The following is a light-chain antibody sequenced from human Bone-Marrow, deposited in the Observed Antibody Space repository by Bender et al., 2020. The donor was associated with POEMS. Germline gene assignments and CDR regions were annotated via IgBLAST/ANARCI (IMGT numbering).Light chain of an antibody. CDR2: DIN. J-gene: IGLJ3*02. Sequence: QSALTQPASVSGSPGQSITISCTGTSNDIGAWTYVSWYQQHPDKAPKLIIYDINNRPSGVSTRFSGSKSGNTASLAITGLQAEDEGDYYCQSYDNSLGGWVFGGGTKLTVL. CDR1: SNDIGAWTY. CDR3: QSYDNSLGGWV. V-gene: IGLV2-14*03.